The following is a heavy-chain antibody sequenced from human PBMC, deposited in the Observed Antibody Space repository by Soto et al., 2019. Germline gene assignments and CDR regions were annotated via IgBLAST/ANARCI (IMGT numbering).Heavy chain of an antibody. CDR3: ARGGGYYYDSSGYSVQSVIDY. J-gene: IGHJ4*02. CDR1: GGSISSGGYY. D-gene: IGHD3-22*01. V-gene: IGHV4-31*03. CDR2: IYYSGST. Sequence: SETLSLTCTVSGGSISSGGYYWSWIRQHPGKGREGIGYIYYSGSTYYNPSLKSRVTISVDTSKNKFSLKLSSVTAADTAVYYCARGGGYYYDSSGYSVQSVIDYWGQGTLVTVSS.